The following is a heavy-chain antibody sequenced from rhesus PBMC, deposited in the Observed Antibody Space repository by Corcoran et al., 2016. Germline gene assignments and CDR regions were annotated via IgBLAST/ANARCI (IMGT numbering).Heavy chain of an antibody. D-gene: IGHD3-3*01. CDR1: GFTFSHSC. CDR3: TTLYYNIWTGFDY. J-gene: IGHJ4*01. CDR2: IKSKADGGTA. Sequence: EVQLVESGGGLVQPGGSLRLSCAASGFTFSHSCMSGGRQAPGKGLEGGARIKSKADGGTADYAASVKGRFTISRDDSKNTLYLQMNSLKTEDTAVYYCTTLYYNIWTGFDYWGQGVLVTVSS. V-gene: IGHV3-30*01.